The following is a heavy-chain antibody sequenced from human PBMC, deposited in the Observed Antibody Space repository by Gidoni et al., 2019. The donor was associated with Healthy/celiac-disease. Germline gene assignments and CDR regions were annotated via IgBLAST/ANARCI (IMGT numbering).Heavy chain of an antibody. Sequence: QLQLQKSGPGLVKPSETLSLTCTVSGGSISSRSYYWGWIRQPPGKGLEWIGSIYYSGSTYYNPSLKSRVTISVDTSKNHFSLKLSSVTAADTAVYYCAAGGVTMVRGVSYYFDYWGQGTLVTVSS. J-gene: IGHJ4*02. V-gene: IGHV4-39*02. CDR2: IYYSGST. CDR3: AAGGVTMVRGVSYYFDY. CDR1: GGSISSRSYY. D-gene: IGHD3-10*01.